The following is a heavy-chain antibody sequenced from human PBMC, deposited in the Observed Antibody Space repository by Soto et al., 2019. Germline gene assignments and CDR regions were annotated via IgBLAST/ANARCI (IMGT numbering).Heavy chain of an antibody. D-gene: IGHD4-17*01. CDR2: INHSGST. V-gene: IGHV4-34*01. J-gene: IGHJ4*02. CDR1: GGSFSGYY. CDR3: ARVKWSGDYYFDY. Sequence: SETLSLTCAVYGGSFSGYYWSWIRQPPGKGLEWIGEINHSGSTNYNPSLKSRVTISVDTSKNQFSLKLSSVTAADTAVYYCARVKWSGDYYFDYWGQGTLVTVSS.